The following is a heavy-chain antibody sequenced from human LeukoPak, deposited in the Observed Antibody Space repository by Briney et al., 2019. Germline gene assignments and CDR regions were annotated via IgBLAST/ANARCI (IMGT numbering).Heavy chain of an antibody. V-gene: IGHV3-21*01. Sequence: GGSLRLSCAASGFTFSSYSMNWVRQAPGKGLEWVSSISGSTNYMFYADSVKGRFTISRDNAKNSLYLHMNSLRAEDTAVYYCAGGGGSYCSGRSCYFLDYWGQGTLVTVSS. CDR2: ISGSTNYM. J-gene: IGHJ4*02. CDR1: GFTFSSYS. D-gene: IGHD2-15*01. CDR3: AGGGGSYCSGRSCYFLDY.